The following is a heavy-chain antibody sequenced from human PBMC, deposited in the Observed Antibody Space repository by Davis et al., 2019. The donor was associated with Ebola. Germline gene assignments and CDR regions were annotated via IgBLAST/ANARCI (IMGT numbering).Heavy chain of an antibody. CDR3: ARDRLPQDIVVVPASWDV. D-gene: IGHD2-2*01. V-gene: IGHV3-53*01. J-gene: IGHJ6*02. Sequence: GGSLRLSCAASGFTVSSNHMNWVRQAPGKGLEWVSVIYSGGDTKFADSVKGRFTISRDNAKNSLYLQMNSLRADDTAVYYCARDRLPQDIVVVPASWDVWGQGTTVTVSS. CDR2: IYSGGDT. CDR1: GFTVSSNH.